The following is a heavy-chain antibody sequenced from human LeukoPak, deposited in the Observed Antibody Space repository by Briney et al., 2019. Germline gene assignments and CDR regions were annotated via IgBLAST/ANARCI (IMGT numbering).Heavy chain of an antibody. CDR3: ARHRMYYYDSSGRGVADAFDI. J-gene: IGHJ3*02. Sequence: TSETLSLTCTVSGGSISSSSYYWGWIRQPPGKGLEWIGSIYYSGSTYYNPSLKSLVTISVDTSKNQFSLKLSSVTAADTAVYYCARHRMYYYDSSGRGVADAFDIWGQGTMVTVSS. CDR1: GGSISSSSYY. CDR2: IYYSGST. D-gene: IGHD3-22*01. V-gene: IGHV4-39*01.